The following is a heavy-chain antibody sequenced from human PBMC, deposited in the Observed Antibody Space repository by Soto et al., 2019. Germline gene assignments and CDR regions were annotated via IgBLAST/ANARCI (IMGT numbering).Heavy chain of an antibody. J-gene: IGHJ6*03. CDR3: ARDDPGIAAAGYYMDV. D-gene: IGHD6-13*01. Sequence: ASVKVSCKASGYTFTSYYMHWVRQAPGQGLEWMGIISPSGGSTSYAQKFQGRVTMTRDTSTSTVYMELSSLRSEDTAVYYCARDDPGIAAAGYYMDVWGKGTTVTVSS. CDR2: ISPSGGST. V-gene: IGHV1-46*03. CDR1: GYTFTSYY.